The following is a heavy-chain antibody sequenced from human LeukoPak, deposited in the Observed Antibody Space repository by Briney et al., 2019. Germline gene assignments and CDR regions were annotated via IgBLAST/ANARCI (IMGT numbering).Heavy chain of an antibody. D-gene: IGHD3-22*01. CDR3: ATSSWSYYDSSGYPYYYYGMDV. J-gene: IGHJ6*02. V-gene: IGHV3-11*01. Sequence: GGSLRLSCAASGFTLSDHYMSWIRQAPGKGLEWVSYISSSGSTIYYADSVKGRFTISRDNAKNSLYLQMNSLRAEDTAVYYCATSSWSYYDSSGYPYYYYGMDVWGQGTTVTVSS. CDR1: GFTLSDHY. CDR2: ISSSGSTI.